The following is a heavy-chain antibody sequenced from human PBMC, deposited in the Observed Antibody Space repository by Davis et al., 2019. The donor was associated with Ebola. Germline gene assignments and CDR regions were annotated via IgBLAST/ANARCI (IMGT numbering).Heavy chain of an antibody. CDR3: AKDRYSYDLYYVDY. CDR1: GFTVSSNY. Sequence: GESLKISCAASGFTVSSNYMSWVRQAPGKGLEWVSGISGSGGNTYYADSVKGRATISRDNSKNTLYLQMNSLRAEDTAVYYCAKDRYSYDLYYVDYWGQGTQVTVSS. D-gene: IGHD5-18*01. J-gene: IGHJ4*02. CDR2: ISGSGGNT. V-gene: IGHV3-23*01.